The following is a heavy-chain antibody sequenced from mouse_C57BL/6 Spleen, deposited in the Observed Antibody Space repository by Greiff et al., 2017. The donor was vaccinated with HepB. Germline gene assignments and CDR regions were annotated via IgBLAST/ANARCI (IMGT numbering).Heavy chain of an antibody. CDR2: INPNNGGT. Sequence: VQLKESGPELVKPGASVKMSCKASGYTFTDYNMHWVKQSHGKSLEWIGYINPNNGGTSYNQKFKGKATLTVNKSSSTAYMELRSLTSEDSAVYYCARWNFYFDYWGQGTTLTVSS. V-gene: IGHV1-22*01. CDR3: ARWNFYFDY. CDR1: GYTFTDYN. J-gene: IGHJ2*01.